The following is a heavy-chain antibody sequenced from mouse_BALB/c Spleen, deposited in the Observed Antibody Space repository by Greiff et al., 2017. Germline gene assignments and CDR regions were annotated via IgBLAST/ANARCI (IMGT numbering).Heavy chain of an antibody. CDR1: GFTFSNYW. J-gene: IGHJ4*01. D-gene: IGHD2-4*01. Sequence: EVQLQESGGGLVQPGGSMKLSCVASGFTFSNYWMNWVRQSPEKGLEWVAEIRLKSNNYATHYAESVKGRFTISRDDSKSSVYLQMNNLRAEDTGIYYCTRGDYDGMDYWGQGTSVTVSS. V-gene: IGHV6-6*02. CDR2: IRLKSNNYAT. CDR3: TRGDYDGMDY.